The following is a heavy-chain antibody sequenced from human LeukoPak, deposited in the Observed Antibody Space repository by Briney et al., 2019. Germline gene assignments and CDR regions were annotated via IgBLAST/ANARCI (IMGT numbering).Heavy chain of an antibody. CDR1: GGSISSSSYY. D-gene: IGHD6-6*01. V-gene: IGHV4-39*01. CDR2: ICYSGST. Sequence: KPSETLSLTCTVSGGSISSSSYYWGWIRQPPGKGLEWIGSICYSGSTYYNPSLKSRVTISVDTSKNQFSLKLSSVTAADTAVYYCARKSALIAASPYFDYWGQGTLVTASA. CDR3: ARKSALIAASPYFDY. J-gene: IGHJ4*02.